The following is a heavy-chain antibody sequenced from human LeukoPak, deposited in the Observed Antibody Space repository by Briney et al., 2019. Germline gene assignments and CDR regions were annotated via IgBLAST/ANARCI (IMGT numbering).Heavy chain of an antibody. Sequence: GGSLRLSCAASGFTFSDHYMDWVRQAPGKGLEWVGRIRNKANSYTTEYAASVKGRFTISRDDSKNSLYLQMNSLKTEDTAVYYCARDGTVTAGPFDPWGGGTLVTVSS. CDR2: IRNKANSYTT. D-gene: IGHD4-17*01. V-gene: IGHV3-72*01. CDR3: ARDGTVTAGPFDP. CDR1: GFTFSDHY. J-gene: IGHJ5*02.